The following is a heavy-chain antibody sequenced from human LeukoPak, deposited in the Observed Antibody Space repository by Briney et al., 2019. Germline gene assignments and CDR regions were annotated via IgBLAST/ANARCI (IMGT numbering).Heavy chain of an antibody. J-gene: IGHJ3*02. CDR3: AKDQRGLDAFDI. Sequence: GGSLRLSCAASGFTFSSYAMGWVRQAPGKGLEWVSGVSVSGGSTYYADSVKGRFTISRDNSKNTLYLQMNSLRAEDTAVYYCAKDQRGLDAFDIWGQGTMVTVSS. CDR2: VSVSGGST. V-gene: IGHV3-23*01. CDR1: GFTFSSYA. D-gene: IGHD5/OR15-5a*01.